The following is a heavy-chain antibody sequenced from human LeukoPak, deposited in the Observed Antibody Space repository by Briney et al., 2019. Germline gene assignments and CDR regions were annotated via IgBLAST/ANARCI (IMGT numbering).Heavy chain of an antibody. Sequence: GGSLRLSCAASGFTFSDYYMSWIRQAPGKGLEWVSFISSSGSTIYYADSVKGRFTISRDNAKNSLYLQMNSLRAEDTAVYYCVTRNLGRIAAVLVPSDAFDIWGQGTMVTVSS. CDR2: ISSSGSTI. D-gene: IGHD6-13*01. CDR1: GFTFSDYY. CDR3: VTRNLGRIAAVLVPSDAFDI. V-gene: IGHV3-11*01. J-gene: IGHJ3*02.